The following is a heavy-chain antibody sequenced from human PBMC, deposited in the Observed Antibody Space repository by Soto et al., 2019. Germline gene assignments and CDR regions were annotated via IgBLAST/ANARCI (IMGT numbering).Heavy chain of an antibody. CDR1: SGSIGTTNW. J-gene: IGHJ6*02. CDR2: IFHSGNT. Sequence: QVQLQESGPGLVKPSGTLSLTCAVSSGSIGTTNWWSWVRQTPGKGLEWIGEIFHSGNTYYNPSLASRVTISVDTSKNQFSLNLRSVTAADTAVYYCARRTWGMDGWGQGTTVTVSS. CDR3: ARRTWGMDG. D-gene: IGHD2-8*01. V-gene: IGHV4-4*02.